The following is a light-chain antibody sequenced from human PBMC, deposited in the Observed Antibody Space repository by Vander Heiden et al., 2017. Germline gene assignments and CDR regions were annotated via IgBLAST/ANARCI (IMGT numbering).Light chain of an antibody. CDR3: QSSDSSRSGSVV. CDR1: SPNSGAASD. Sequence: QSVLTQPPSVSGGTGQRVTISCTGSSPNSGAASDVHCYQHLPATAATLLLFVSSNRRSAVPARFSCSTSGPSASITITWLPAADEADYYCQSSDSSRSGSVVFGGGTKLTVL. V-gene: IGLV1-40*01. J-gene: IGLJ2*01. CDR2: VSS.